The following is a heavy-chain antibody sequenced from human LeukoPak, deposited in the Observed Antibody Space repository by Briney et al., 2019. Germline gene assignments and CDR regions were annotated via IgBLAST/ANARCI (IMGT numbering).Heavy chain of an antibody. D-gene: IGHD6-13*01. V-gene: IGHV3-7*01. J-gene: IGHJ4*02. Sequence: GGSLRLSCAASGFTFSSYWMSWVRQAPGKGLEWVANIKQDGSEKYYVDSVKGRFTISRDNAKNSLYLQMNSLRAEDTAVYYCARDFSLVRALFDYWGQGTLVTVSS. CDR1: GFTFSSYW. CDR3: ARDFSLVRALFDY. CDR2: IKQDGSEK.